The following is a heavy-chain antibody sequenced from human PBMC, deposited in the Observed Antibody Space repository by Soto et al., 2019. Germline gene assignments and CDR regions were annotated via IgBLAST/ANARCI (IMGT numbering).Heavy chain of an antibody. J-gene: IGHJ4*02. CDR2: IYYSGST. V-gene: IGHV4-39*07. Sequence: SETLSLTCTVSGGSISSSSYYWGWIRQPPGKGLEWIGSIYYSGSTYYNPSLKSRVTISVDTSKNQFSLKLSSVTAADTAVYYCAIWDQGYWGQGTLVTVSS. CDR3: AIWDQGY. CDR1: GGSISSSSYY. D-gene: IGHD3-16*01.